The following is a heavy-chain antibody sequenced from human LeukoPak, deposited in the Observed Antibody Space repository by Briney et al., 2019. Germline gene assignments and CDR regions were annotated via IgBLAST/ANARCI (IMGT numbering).Heavy chain of an antibody. CDR2: INPNSGGT. J-gene: IGHJ4*02. V-gene: IGHV1-2*02. CDR3: ARGLELDY. D-gene: IGHD1-26*01. CDR1: GYTFTGHY. Sequence: ASVKVSCKASGYTFTGHYMHWVRQAPGQGLEWMGWINPNSGGTNYAQKFQGRVTMTRDMSTSTVYMELSSLRSEDTAVYYCARGLELDYWGQGTLVTVSS.